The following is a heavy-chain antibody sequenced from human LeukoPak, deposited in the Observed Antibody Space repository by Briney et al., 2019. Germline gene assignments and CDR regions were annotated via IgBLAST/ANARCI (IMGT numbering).Heavy chain of an antibody. CDR1: GGSISSYY. V-gene: IGHV4-4*07. CDR2: IYTSGST. Sequence: SETLSLTCTVSGGSISSYYWSWIRQPAGKGLEWIGRIYTSGSTGYNPSLKSRVTMSVDTSKNQFSLKLSSVTAADTAVYYCARVDLRTAYFDYWGQGTLVTVSS. D-gene: IGHD2-21*02. CDR3: ARVDLRTAYFDY. J-gene: IGHJ4*02.